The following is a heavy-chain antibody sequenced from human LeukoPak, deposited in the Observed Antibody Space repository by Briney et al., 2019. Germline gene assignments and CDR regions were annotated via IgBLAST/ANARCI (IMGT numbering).Heavy chain of an antibody. D-gene: IGHD5-18*01. Sequence: SETLSLTCTVSGGSISSYYWSWIRQPPGKGLEWIGYIYYSGSTYYNPSLKSRVTISVDTSKNQFSLKLSSVTAADTAVYYCARTAMLQYNWFDPWGQGTLVTVSS. CDR1: GGSISSYY. CDR2: IYYSGST. CDR3: ARTAMLQYNWFDP. V-gene: IGHV4-59*12. J-gene: IGHJ5*02.